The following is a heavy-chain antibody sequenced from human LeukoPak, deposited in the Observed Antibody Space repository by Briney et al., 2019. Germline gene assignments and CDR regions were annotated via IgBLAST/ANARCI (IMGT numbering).Heavy chain of an antibody. CDR2: IVLGSGNT. V-gene: IGHV1-58*02. CDR1: GFTFHTSA. CDR3: AAQRGASLHDFWSTRLFDP. Sequence: ALVKVSCKASGFTFHTSAMQWVRQARGQRLEWIGWIVLGSGNTVYSHKFHDRVIITRDMSTSTVYMELDSLGSEDTAVYYCAAQRGASLHDFWSTRLFDPWGQGTLVTVSS. D-gene: IGHD3-3*01. J-gene: IGHJ5*02.